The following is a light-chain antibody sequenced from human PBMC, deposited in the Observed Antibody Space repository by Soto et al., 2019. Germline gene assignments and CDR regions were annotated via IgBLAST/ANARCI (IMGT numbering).Light chain of an antibody. V-gene: IGLV1-44*01. Sequence: QSALTQPPSASGTPGQRVTISCYGGNSNIGNNTVNWYQQLPGSAPKVVMFKSHLRPSGVPDRFSGSKAGTSASLAISGLQAEDEADYYCCSYAGSDTWVFGGGTKLTVL. CDR1: NSNIGNNT. J-gene: IGLJ3*02. CDR2: KSH. CDR3: CSYAGSDTWV.